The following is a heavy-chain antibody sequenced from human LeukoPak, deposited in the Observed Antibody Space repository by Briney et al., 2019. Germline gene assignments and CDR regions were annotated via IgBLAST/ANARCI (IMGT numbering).Heavy chain of an antibody. CDR1: GYSMTTGYY. Sequence: SETLSLTCTVSGYSMTTGYYWGWIRQPPGQPPGKGLEWIGSIYHSGSTYYNPSLKSRVTISVDTSKNQFSLKLSSVTAADTAVYYCASLRERSYYARGFDYWGQGTLVTVSS. CDR2: IYHSGST. CDR3: ASLRERSYYARGFDY. V-gene: IGHV4-38-2*02. J-gene: IGHJ4*02. D-gene: IGHD1-26*01.